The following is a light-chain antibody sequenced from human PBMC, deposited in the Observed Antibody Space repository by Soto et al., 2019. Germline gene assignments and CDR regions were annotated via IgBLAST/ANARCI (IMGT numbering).Light chain of an antibody. Sequence: EIVLTQSPATLSVSPGDRATLSCRASQSVSSDLAWFQHKPGQAPRFLIYDASTRATGIPARFIGSGSETDFHLTIRSLQSEDFALSYCQQYNNWPLTFGGGTKVEIK. J-gene: IGKJ4*01. V-gene: IGKV3-15*01. CDR2: DAS. CDR3: QQYNNWPLT. CDR1: QSVSSD.